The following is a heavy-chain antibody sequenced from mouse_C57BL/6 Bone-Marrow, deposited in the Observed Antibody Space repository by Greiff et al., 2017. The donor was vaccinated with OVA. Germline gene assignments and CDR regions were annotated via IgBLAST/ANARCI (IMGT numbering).Heavy chain of an antibody. J-gene: IGHJ2*01. CDR1: GYTFTSYW. V-gene: IGHV1-53*01. CDR3: ARKKDGGSTDY. Sequence: VKLQQPGTELVKPGASVKLSCKASGYTFTSYWMHWVKQRPGQGLEWIGNINPSNGGTNYNEKFKSKATLTVDKSSSTAYMQRSSLTAEDSACYDCARKKDGGSTDYWGKGTTRTVSA. CDR2: INPSNGGT. D-gene: IGHD5-1*01.